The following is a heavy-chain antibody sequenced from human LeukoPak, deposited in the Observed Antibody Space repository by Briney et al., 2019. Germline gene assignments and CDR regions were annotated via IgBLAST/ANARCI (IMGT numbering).Heavy chain of an antibody. V-gene: IGHV3-21*01. J-gene: IGHJ4*02. Sequence: TGGSLRLSCAASGFTFSSYDMNWVRQAPGKGLEWVSSISSSSNYIHYADSVKGRFTISRDNAKNSLYLQMNSLRAEDTAVYFCARGTLGAWGWWGQGTLVTVAS. CDR2: ISSSSNYI. D-gene: IGHD6-19*01. CDR1: GFTFSSYD. CDR3: ARGTLGAWGW.